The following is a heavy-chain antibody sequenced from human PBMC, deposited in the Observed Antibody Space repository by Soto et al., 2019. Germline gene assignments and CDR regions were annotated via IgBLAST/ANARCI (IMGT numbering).Heavy chain of an antibody. CDR3: VIYDYIWGTYRVRWAY. J-gene: IGHJ4*02. D-gene: IGHD3-16*02. V-gene: IGHV3-15*01. Sequence: EVQLMESGGGLVNPGGSLRLSCVASGFPFSYSWMSWVRQAPGKGLEWVARIKSETDGGTTDYAAHVEGRFTISIDDSKNTLELQMNSLKTEHTAVYYCVIYDYIWGTYRVRWAYWGQGAMVTVSS. CDR1: GFPFSYSW. CDR2: IKSETDGGTT.